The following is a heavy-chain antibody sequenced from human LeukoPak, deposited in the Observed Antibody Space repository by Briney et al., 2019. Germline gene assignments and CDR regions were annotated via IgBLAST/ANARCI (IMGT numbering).Heavy chain of an antibody. D-gene: IGHD3-10*01. CDR1: GYTLTELS. Sequence: ASVTVSCKVSGYTLTELSMHWVRQAPGKGLEWMGGFDPEDGETIYAQKFQGRVTMTEDTSTDTAYMELSSLRSEDTAVYYCATWAPTSSGYFDYWGKAPLVTVSS. CDR3: ATWAPTSSGYFDY. CDR2: FDPEDGET. V-gene: IGHV1-24*01. J-gene: IGHJ4*02.